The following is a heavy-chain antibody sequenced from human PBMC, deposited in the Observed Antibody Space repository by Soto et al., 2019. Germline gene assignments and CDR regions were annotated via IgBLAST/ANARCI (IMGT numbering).Heavy chain of an antibody. CDR2: ISQSGGST. Sequence: EVQLLESGGGFVQPGGSLRVSCAASGFTFSNYAMSWVRQAPGKGLEWVSSISQSGGSTHYTDSVKGRFTIFRDNSKITLHLHMNSLRAEDTAVYYCAKETGTTPSYFDNWGQGTLVTVSS. V-gene: IGHV3-23*01. CDR3: AKETGTTPSYFDN. J-gene: IGHJ4*02. D-gene: IGHD1-7*01. CDR1: GFTFSNYA.